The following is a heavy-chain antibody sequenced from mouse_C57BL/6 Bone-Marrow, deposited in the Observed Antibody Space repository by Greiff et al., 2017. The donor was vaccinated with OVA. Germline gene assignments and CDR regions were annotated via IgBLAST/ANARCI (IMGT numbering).Heavy chain of an antibody. D-gene: IGHD2-4*01. CDR2: ISSGSSTI. CDR3: ARPRGLHYYFDY. V-gene: IGHV5-17*01. J-gene: IGHJ2*01. CDR1: GFTFSDYG. Sequence: EVKLMESGGGLVKPGGSLKLSCAASGFTFSDYGMHWVRQAPEKGLEWAAYISSGSSTIYYADTVKGRFTISRDNAKNTLFLQMTSLRSEDTAMYYCARPRGLHYYFDYWGQGTTLTVSS.